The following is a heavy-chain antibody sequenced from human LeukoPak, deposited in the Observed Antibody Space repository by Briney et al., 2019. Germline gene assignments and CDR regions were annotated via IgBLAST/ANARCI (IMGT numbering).Heavy chain of an antibody. D-gene: IGHD5-24*01. V-gene: IGHV4-38-2*01. Sequence: PSETLSLTCAVSGYSISSGYYWGWIRQPPGKGLELIGSIYHSGSTYYNPSLKSRVTISVDTSKNQFSLKLSSVTAADTAVYYCARARDGYRLAFDYWGQGTLVTVSS. CDR1: GYSISSGYY. CDR2: IYHSGST. CDR3: ARARDGYRLAFDY. J-gene: IGHJ4*02.